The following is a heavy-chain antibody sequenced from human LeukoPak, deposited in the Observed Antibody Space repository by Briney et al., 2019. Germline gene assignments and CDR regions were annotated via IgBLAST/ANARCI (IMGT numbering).Heavy chain of an antibody. V-gene: IGHV1-18*01. CDR2: ISPYNGHT. CDR1: GYIFVTYS. J-gene: IGHJ5*01. D-gene: IGHD1-26*01. CDR3: ARGGGGSPWLDS. Sequence: GASVKVSCKPSGYIFVTYSIAWVRQAPGEGLEWVGRISPYNGHTDLAQKFQGSVNLTADTSTTTVSMEVNSLTSDDTAVYYCARGGGGSPWLDSWGQGTLVTVSS.